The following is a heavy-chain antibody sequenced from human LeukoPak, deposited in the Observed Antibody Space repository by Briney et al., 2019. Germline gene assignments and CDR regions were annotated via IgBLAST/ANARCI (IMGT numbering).Heavy chain of an antibody. J-gene: IGHJ6*03. CDR1: GGSISSYY. CDR2: IYTSGST. V-gene: IGHV4-4*07. D-gene: IGHD1-26*01. Sequence: SETLSLTCTVSGGSISSYYWSWIRQPAGKGLEWIGRIYTSGSTNYNPSLKSRVTMSVDTSKNQFSLKLSSVTAADTAVYYCARDRGSSVGATRYYYYMDVWGKGTTVTISS. CDR3: ARDRGSSVGATRYYYYMDV.